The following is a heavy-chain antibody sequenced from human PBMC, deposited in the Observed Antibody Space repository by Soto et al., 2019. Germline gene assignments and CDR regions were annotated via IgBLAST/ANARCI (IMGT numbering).Heavy chain of an antibody. CDR1: GGSISSGGYY. CDR3: ARLTSGPVYFDY. V-gene: IGHV4-31*03. Sequence: QVQLQESGPGLVKPSQTLSLTCTVSGGSISSGGYYWSWIRQHPGKGLEWIGYIYYSGCTYYNPSLKSRVTISVDTSKNQFSLKLSSVTAADTAVYYCARLTSGPVYFDYWGQGTLVTVSS. CDR2: IYYSGCT. J-gene: IGHJ4*02. D-gene: IGHD3-10*01.